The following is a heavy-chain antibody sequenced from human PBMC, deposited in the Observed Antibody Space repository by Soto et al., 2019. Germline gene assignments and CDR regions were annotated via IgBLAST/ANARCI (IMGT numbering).Heavy chain of an antibody. J-gene: IGHJ4*02. CDR1: GFTFSSYA. Sequence: EVQLLESGGGLVQPGGSLRLSCAASGFTFSSYAMSRVRQAPGKGLEWVSAISGSGGSTYYADSVKGRFTISRDNSKNTLYLQMNSLRAEDTAVYYCAKGLKQQLVPLDYWGQGTLVTVSS. V-gene: IGHV3-23*01. CDR3: AKGLKQQLVPLDY. CDR2: ISGSGGST. D-gene: IGHD6-13*01.